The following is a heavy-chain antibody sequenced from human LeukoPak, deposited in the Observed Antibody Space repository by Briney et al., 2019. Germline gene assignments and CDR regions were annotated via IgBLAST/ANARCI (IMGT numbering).Heavy chain of an antibody. D-gene: IGHD6-19*01. J-gene: IGHJ4*02. V-gene: IGHV3-23*01. CDR1: GFSFSNYW. CDR3: AKGLGSGWSFDY. CDR2: ISGSGGST. Sequence: PGGSLRLSCAASGFSFSNYWMSWVRQAPGKGLEWVSAISGSGGSTYYADSVKGRFTISRDNSKNTLYLQMNSLRAEDTAVYYCAKGLGSGWSFDYWGQGTLVTVTS.